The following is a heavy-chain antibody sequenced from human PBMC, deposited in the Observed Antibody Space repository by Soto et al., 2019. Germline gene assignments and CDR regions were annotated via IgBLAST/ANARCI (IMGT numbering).Heavy chain of an antibody. CDR3: ATGWSYDISGYHYPFGY. CDR2: IYYSGST. V-gene: IGHV4-59*01. Sequence: SETLSLTCTVSGGSISSYSWPWIRQPPGKGLEWIGYIYYSGSTNYNPSFKSRVTISVDTSKNQSSLKLSSVTAADTAVYYCATGWSYDISGYHYPFGYRGQRTQGNVFS. J-gene: IGHJ4*02. CDR1: GGSISSYS. D-gene: IGHD3-22*01.